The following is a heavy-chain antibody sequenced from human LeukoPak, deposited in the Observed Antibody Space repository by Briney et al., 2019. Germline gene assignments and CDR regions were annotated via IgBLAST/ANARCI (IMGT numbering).Heavy chain of an antibody. CDR2: ISASGGST. CDR3: ARDVGSGSYSRFDP. CDR1: GYSLTNYY. Sequence: GASVKVSCKASGYSLTNYYMHWVRQAPGQGLEWMGLISASGGSTSYPQKFQGRLTMTRDTSTSTVYMELSSLRSEDTAMYYCARDVGSGSYSRFDPWGQGTLVTVS. D-gene: IGHD1-26*01. J-gene: IGHJ5*02. V-gene: IGHV1-46*01.